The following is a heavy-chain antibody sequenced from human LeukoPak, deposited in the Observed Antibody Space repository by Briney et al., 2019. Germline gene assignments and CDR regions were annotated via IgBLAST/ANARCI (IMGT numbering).Heavy chain of an antibody. Sequence: SETLSLTCTVSGGSISSYYWSWIRQPPGKGLEWIGYIYYSGSTNYNPSLKSRVTISVDTSKNQFSLKLSSVTAADTAVYYCARDRGGAFDYWGQGTLVTVSS. J-gene: IGHJ4*02. V-gene: IGHV4-59*01. CDR1: GGSISSYY. D-gene: IGHD2-15*01. CDR2: IYYSGST. CDR3: ARDRGGAFDY.